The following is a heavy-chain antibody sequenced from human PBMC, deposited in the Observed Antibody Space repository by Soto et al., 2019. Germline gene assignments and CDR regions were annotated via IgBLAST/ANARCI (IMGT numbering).Heavy chain of an antibody. CDR2: IIPILDVA. D-gene: IGHD6-19*01. CDR3: ARSIHEDIGVAGPKDSWFDP. J-gene: IGHJ5*02. Sequence: QVQLVQSGAEVKRPGSSVKVSCQTSGGTFRTYTINWVRQAPGQGLEWMGRIIPILDVANYAQKFQGRVTITAAKSTSTAQMELRSMRYEDRAVYYSARSIHEDIGVAGPKDSWFDPWGQGPLVTVSS. V-gene: IGHV1-69*02. CDR1: GGTFRTYT.